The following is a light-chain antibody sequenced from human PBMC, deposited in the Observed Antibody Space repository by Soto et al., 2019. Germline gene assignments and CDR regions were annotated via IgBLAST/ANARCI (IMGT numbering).Light chain of an antibody. CDR1: QSVSSN. J-gene: IGKJ4*01. Sequence: EIVMTQSPATLSVSPGERATLSCRASQSVSSNLAWYKQKPGQAPRLLIYGASTRATGIPASFSGSGSGTEFTLTISSLQSEDFAVYYCQQYNNWHLTFGGGTKVEIK. CDR2: GAS. CDR3: QQYNNWHLT. V-gene: IGKV3-15*01.